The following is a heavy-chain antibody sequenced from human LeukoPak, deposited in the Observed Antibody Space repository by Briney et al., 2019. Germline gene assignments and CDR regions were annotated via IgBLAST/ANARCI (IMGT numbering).Heavy chain of an antibody. J-gene: IGHJ4*02. CDR1: GGSISSYY. CDR2: IYYSGST. D-gene: IGHD5-18*01. CDR3: ARRAPYSYEWSTLDY. Sequence: SETLSLTCTVSGGSISSYYWSWIRQPTGKGLEWIGYIYYSGSTNYNPSLKSRVTISVDTSKNKFSLKLSSVTAADTAVYYCARRAPYSYEWSTLDYWGQGTLVTVSS. V-gene: IGHV4-59*08.